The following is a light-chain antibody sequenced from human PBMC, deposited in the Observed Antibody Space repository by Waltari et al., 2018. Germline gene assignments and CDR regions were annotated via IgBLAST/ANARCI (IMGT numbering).Light chain of an antibody. J-gene: IGKJ2*01. Sequence: DIQMNHSPSTLSASVGARVTITCRASQSISSWLARYQQKPGKAPKLLIYKASSLESGVPSRFSGSGSRTEFTLTISSLQPDDFATYYCQQYKSYSYTFGQGTKLEIK. CDR1: QSISSW. CDR3: QQYKSYSYT. CDR2: KAS. V-gene: IGKV1-5*03.